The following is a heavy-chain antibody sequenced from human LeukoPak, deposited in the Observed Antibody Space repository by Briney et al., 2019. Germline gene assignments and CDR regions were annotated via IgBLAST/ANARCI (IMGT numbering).Heavy chain of an antibody. CDR3: AKVSAEWELHPFDY. CDR1: GFTFSSYA. V-gene: IGHV3-23*01. CDR2: ISGSGGST. D-gene: IGHD1-26*01. Sequence: GGSLRLSCAASGFTFSSYAMSRVRQAPGKGLEWVSAISGSGGSTYYADSVKGRFTISRDNSKNTLYLQMNSLRAEDTAVYYCAKVSAEWELHPFDYWGQGTLVTVSS. J-gene: IGHJ4*02.